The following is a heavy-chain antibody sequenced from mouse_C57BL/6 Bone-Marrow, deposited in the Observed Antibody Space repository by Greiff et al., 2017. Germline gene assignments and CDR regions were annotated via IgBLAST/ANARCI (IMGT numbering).Heavy chain of an antibody. Sequence: QVQLKQPGAELVRPGSSVKLSCKASGYTFTSYWMHWVKQRPIQGLEWIGNIDPSDSETHYNQKFKDKATLTVDKSSSTAYMQLSSLTSEYSAVYYCARCAQATDYFDYWGQGTTLTVSS. CDR3: ARCAQATDYFDY. CDR1: GYTFTSYW. CDR2: IDPSDSET. J-gene: IGHJ2*01. D-gene: IGHD3-2*02. V-gene: IGHV1-52*01.